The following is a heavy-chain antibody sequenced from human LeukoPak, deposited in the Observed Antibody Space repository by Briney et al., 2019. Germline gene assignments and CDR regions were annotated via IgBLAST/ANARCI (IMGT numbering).Heavy chain of an antibody. J-gene: IGHJ6*02. Sequence: SGGSLRLSCAASGFTFSSYSMNWVRQAPGKGLEWVSSISSSSSYIYYADSVKGRFTISRDNAKNSLYLQMNSLRAEDTAVYYCARALDFSGMDVWGQGTTVTVPS. D-gene: IGHD2/OR15-2a*01. CDR3: ARALDFSGMDV. CDR2: ISSSSSYI. V-gene: IGHV3-21*01. CDR1: GFTFSSYS.